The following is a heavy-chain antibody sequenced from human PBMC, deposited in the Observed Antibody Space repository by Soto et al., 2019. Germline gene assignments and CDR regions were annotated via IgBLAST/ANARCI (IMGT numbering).Heavy chain of an antibody. J-gene: IGHJ5*02. Sequence: QVQLQESGPGLVKPSGTLSLTCAVSGGSISSSNWWSWVRQPPGKGLEWIGEIYHSGSTNYNPSLKSRVTISVDKSMNQFSLKLSSVTAADTAVYYCATLYCSGGSCYARNWFDPWGQGTLVTVSS. CDR2: IYHSGST. CDR1: GGSISSSNW. CDR3: ATLYCSGGSCYARNWFDP. V-gene: IGHV4-4*02. D-gene: IGHD2-15*01.